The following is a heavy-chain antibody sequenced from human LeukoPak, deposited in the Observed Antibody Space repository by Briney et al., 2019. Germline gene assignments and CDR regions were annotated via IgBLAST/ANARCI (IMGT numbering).Heavy chain of an antibody. CDR2: ISSSSSYI. CDR1: GFTFSSYS. CDR3: ARDKSSSPGAPFDY. Sequence: GGSLRLSCAASGFTFSSYSMNWVRQAPGKGLEWVSSISSSSSYIYYADSVKGRFTISRDNAKNSLYLQMNSLRAEDTAVYYCARDKSSSPGAPFDYWGQGTLVTVSS. V-gene: IGHV3-21*01. J-gene: IGHJ4*02. D-gene: IGHD6-6*01.